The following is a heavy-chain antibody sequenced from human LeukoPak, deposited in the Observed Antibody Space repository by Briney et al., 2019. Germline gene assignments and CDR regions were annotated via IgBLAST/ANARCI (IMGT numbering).Heavy chain of an antibody. Sequence: PGGSLRLSCAASGFMFNDYWMMWVRQAPGEGLEWVANIKPDGSETYYMGSVRGRFTISRDNATNLLYLQMNNLRGEDPAVYYCGGFEYEAGLGWWGQGTLVAVST. CDR3: GGFEYEAGLGW. CDR2: IKPDGSET. V-gene: IGHV3-7*01. CDR1: GFMFNDYW. J-gene: IGHJ4*02. D-gene: IGHD6-19*01.